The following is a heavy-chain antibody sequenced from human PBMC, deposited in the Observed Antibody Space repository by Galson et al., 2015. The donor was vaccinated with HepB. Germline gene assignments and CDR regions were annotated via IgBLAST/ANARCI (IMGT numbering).Heavy chain of an antibody. CDR1: GFTFSSYA. CDR2: ISYDGSNK. D-gene: IGHD3-22*01. Sequence: SLRLSCAASGFTFSSYAMHWVRQAPGKGLEWVAVISYDGSNKYYADSVKGRFTISRDNSKNTLYLQMNSLRAEDTAVYYCARGRPYYYDSSDAFDIWGQGTMVTVSS. CDR3: ARGRPYYYDSSDAFDI. J-gene: IGHJ3*02. V-gene: IGHV3-30*04.